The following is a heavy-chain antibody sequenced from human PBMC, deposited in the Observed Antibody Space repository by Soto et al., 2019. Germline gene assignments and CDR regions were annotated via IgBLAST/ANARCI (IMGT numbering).Heavy chain of an antibody. J-gene: IGHJ6*03. CDR2: ISGSGGST. V-gene: IGHV3-23*01. Sequence: EVQLLESGGGLVQPGGSLRLSCAASGFTFSSYAMSWVRQAPGKGLEWVSAISGSGGSTYYADSVKGRFTISRDNSKNTLYLQMNSLSAEDTAVYYCAKVRKGDYYYYYMDVWGKGTTVTVSS. D-gene: IGHD3-16*01. CDR1: GFTFSSYA. CDR3: AKVRKGDYYYYYMDV.